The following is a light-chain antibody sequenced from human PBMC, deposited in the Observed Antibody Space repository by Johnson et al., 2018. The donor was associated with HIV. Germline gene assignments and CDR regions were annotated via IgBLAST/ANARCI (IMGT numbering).Light chain of an antibody. CDR1: SSNIGNNY. CDR2: DNN. Sequence: QSVLTQPPSVSAAPGQKVTISCSGSSSNIGNNYVSWYQQLPGTAPTLLIYDNNKRPSGIPDRFSGSKSGTSATLGITGLQTGDEADYYCGTWDTSLSARGVFGTGTKVTVL. V-gene: IGLV1-51*01. J-gene: IGLJ1*01. CDR3: GTWDTSLSARGV.